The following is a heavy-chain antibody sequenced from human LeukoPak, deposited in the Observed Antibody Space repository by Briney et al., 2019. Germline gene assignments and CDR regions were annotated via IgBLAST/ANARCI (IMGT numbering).Heavy chain of an antibody. V-gene: IGHV3-21*04. Sequence: GGSLRLSCAASGFTFSSYSMNWVRQAPGKGLEWVSSISSSSSYIYYADSVKGRFTISRDNAKRSVYLQMNSLRVEDTAVYYCAKVLGYYYGSAPFDYWGQGTLVTVSS. D-gene: IGHD3-10*01. CDR3: AKVLGYYYGSAPFDY. CDR2: ISSSSSYI. J-gene: IGHJ4*02. CDR1: GFTFSSYS.